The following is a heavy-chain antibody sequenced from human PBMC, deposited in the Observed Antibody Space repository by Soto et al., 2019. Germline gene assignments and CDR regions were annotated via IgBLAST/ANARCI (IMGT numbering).Heavy chain of an antibody. CDR3: AHAYGGRALY. D-gene: IGHD1-26*01. V-gene: IGHV2-5*02. CDR1: GFSLPTDSVG. Sequence: QITLKESGPTLVKPTQTLTLTCTFSGFSLPTDSVGVGWIRQPPGKALEWLAVIYWDDSKTYRPSLKSRLTITRDTSKNQVALTMTDMDPVDTATYYCAHAYGGRALYWGQGTRVTVS. CDR2: IYWDDSK. J-gene: IGHJ4*02.